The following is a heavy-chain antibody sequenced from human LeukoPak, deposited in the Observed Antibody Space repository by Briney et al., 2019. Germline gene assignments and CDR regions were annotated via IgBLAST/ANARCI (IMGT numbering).Heavy chain of an antibody. CDR1: GFTFRDYG. J-gene: IGHJ4*02. Sequence: GGSLRLSCLTSGFTFRDYGLGWVRQAPGMGLEWVSFIRSSVYGGAPEYAAAVRGIFSVSRDDSESIAYLQMNNLKSEDTAVYYCARGQAVSGAKYYFDFWSPGTLVTVSS. D-gene: IGHD3-10*01. CDR3: ARGQAVSGAKYYFDF. V-gene: IGHV3-49*04. CDR2: IRSSVYGGAP.